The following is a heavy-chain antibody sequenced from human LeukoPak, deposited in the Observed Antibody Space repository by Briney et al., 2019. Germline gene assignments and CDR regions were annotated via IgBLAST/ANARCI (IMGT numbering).Heavy chain of an antibody. J-gene: IGHJ4*02. D-gene: IGHD1-1*01. Sequence: PGGSLRLSCAASGFNFNTYWMSWVRQAPGKGLEWVANIKQDGSEKFYVDSMKGRFTISRDNAKNSLYLQMNSLRAEDTALYFCASGIRERGFDSWGQGTLVTVSS. CDR3: ASGIRERGFDS. V-gene: IGHV3-7*01. CDR1: GFNFNTYW. CDR2: IKQDGSEK.